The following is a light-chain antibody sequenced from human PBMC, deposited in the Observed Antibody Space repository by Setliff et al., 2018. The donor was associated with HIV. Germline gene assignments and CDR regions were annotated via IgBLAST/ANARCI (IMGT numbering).Light chain of an antibody. CDR2: RNN. V-gene: IGLV1-40*01. Sequence: QSVLTQPPSVSGAPGQTVTISCTGSSSNFGSGHDVHWFQQLPGAAPKLLIFRNNNRPSGVPDRFSGSRSGTSASLVITGLQAEDEADYYCQSHDTSLRAIFGGGTKVTVL. CDR3: QSHDTSLRAI. J-gene: IGLJ2*01. CDR1: SSNFGSGHD.